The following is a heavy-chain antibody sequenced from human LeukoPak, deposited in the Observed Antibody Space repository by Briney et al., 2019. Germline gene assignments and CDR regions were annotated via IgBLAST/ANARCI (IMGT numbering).Heavy chain of an antibody. D-gene: IGHD2-2*01. CDR1: GFTFSSYA. V-gene: IGHV3-23*01. CDR2: ISGSDGST. Sequence: SGGSLRLSCAASGFTFSSYAMSWVRQAPGKGLEWVSAISGSDGSTYYADSVRGRFTISRDNSKNTLYLQMNSLRAEDTAGYYCAAQRDVVVPDPYYWGQGTLVTVSS. J-gene: IGHJ4*02. CDR3: AAQRDVVVPDPYY.